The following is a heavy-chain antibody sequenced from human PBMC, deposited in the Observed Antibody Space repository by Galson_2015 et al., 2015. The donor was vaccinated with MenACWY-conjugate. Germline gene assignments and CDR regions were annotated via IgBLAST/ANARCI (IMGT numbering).Heavy chain of an antibody. CDR2: ISGGGGGT. CDR1: GFTFSSYA. J-gene: IGHJ6*02. D-gene: IGHD6-13*01. Sequence: SLRLSCAASGFTFSSYAMSWVRQAPGKGLERVSTISGGGGGTFYADSVKGRFTISRDNSQNTLYLQMNSLRAEDTAVYYRARDLSSMGYYYDGLDGWGQGTTVTVSS. CDR3: ARDLSSMGYYYDGLDG. V-gene: IGHV3-23*01.